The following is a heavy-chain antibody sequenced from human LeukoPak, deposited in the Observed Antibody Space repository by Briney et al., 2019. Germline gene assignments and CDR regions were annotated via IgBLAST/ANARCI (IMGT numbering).Heavy chain of an antibody. CDR3: ARGSRYYDSSGYYAYYFDY. CDR1: GGSISTSSYY. J-gene: IGHJ4*02. V-gene: IGHV4-39*07. CDR2: IFYSGST. D-gene: IGHD3-22*01. Sequence: PSETLSLTCTVSGGSISTSSYYWGWVRQPPGKGLEWIGNIFYSGSTNYNPSLKSRVTMSVDTSKNQFSLKLSSVTAADTAVYYCARGSRYYDSSGYYAYYFDYWGQGTLVTVSS.